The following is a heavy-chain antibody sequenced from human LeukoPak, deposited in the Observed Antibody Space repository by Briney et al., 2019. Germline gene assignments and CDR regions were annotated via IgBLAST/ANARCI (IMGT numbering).Heavy chain of an antibody. Sequence: PGGSLRLSCAASGFTFSSYGMHWVRQAPGKGLEWVAFIRYDGSNKYYADSVKGRFTISRDNSKNTLYLQMNSLRAEDTAVYYCAKGGGMVQDGDDYWGQGTLVTVSS. V-gene: IGHV3-30*02. J-gene: IGHJ4*02. CDR2: IRYDGSNK. CDR3: AKGGGMVQDGDDY. D-gene: IGHD3-10*01. CDR1: GFTFSSYG.